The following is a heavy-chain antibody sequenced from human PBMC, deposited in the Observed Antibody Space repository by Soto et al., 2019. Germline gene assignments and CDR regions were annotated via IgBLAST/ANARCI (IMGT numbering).Heavy chain of an antibody. J-gene: IGHJ6*03. CDR3: ARVRAIAALGYYYYMDV. D-gene: IGHD6-6*01. Sequence: SETLSLTCAVYGGSFSGYYWSWIRQPPGKGLEWIGEINHSGSTNYNPSLKSRVTISVDTSKNQFSLKLSSVTAADTAAYYCARVRAIAALGYYYYMDVWGKGTTVTVSS. CDR1: GGSFSGYY. V-gene: IGHV4-34*01. CDR2: INHSGST.